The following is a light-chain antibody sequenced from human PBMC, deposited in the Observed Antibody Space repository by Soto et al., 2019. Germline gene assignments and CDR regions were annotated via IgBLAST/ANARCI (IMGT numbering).Light chain of an antibody. CDR1: QTVWSSN. J-gene: IGKJ2*01. V-gene: IGKV3-20*01. CDR3: PQYDTSPRT. CDR2: GVS. Sequence: ETVLTQSPGTLSLSPGERATLSCRASQTVWSSNLAWYQQKPGQAPRLLIYGVSSRATGITDRFSGSGSGPDFTLTISRLEPEDFAVYYCPQYDTSPRTFGQGTKLEIK.